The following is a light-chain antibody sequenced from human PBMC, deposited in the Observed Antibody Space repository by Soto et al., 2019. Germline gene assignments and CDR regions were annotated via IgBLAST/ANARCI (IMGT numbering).Light chain of an antibody. V-gene: IGKV3-20*01. CDR3: QQCATSPRT. J-gene: IGKJ1*01. CDR2: DAS. CDR1: QTVTNNY. Sequence: EIVLTQSPGTLSLSPGERATLSCRASQTVTNNYLAWYQQKPGQSPRLLVDDASRRVAGVPDRFSGSGSGTDFTLTISRLEPEDFAVYYCQQCATSPRTFGQGTKVEVK.